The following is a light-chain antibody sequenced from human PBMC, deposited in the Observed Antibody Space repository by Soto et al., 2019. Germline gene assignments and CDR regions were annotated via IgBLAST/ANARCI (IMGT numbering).Light chain of an antibody. CDR3: QQYDSSPLT. Sequence: EILLTQSPGTLSLSPGEGATLSCRASQIVSSSYLAWYQQKPGQAPRLLIYGASSGATGIPDRFSGSGSGTDFTLTISRLEPEDFAVYYCQQYDSSPLTFGQGTKVDIK. J-gene: IGKJ1*01. CDR2: GAS. CDR1: QIVSSSY. V-gene: IGKV3-20*01.